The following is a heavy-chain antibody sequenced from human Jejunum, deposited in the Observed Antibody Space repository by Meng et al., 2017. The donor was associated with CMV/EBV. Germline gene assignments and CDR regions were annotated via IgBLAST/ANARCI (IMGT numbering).Heavy chain of an antibody. Sequence: TFSSFEMNWVRPSPGRGLEWLAYINPSGSVMEYADSVQGRFTISRDNAKNSVYVQMNNLRVEDTAVYYCATYNRYGYNAHFFDYWGQGTLVTVSS. V-gene: IGHV3-48*03. CDR2: INPSGSVM. CDR3: ATYNRYGYNAHFFDY. J-gene: IGHJ4*02. CDR1: TFSSFE. D-gene: IGHD5-12*01.